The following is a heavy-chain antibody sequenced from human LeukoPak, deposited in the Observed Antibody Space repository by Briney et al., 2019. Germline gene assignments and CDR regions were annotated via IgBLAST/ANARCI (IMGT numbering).Heavy chain of an antibody. D-gene: IGHD6-13*01. CDR1: GYTFINYA. Sequence: ASVKVSCKASGYTFINYAMNWVRQAPGQGLEWMGWINTNTGNPTYAQGFTGRFVFSLDTSVSTAYLQISSLKAEDTAVYYCAREGYSSPYHFDYWGQGTLVTVSS. CDR2: INTNTGNP. CDR3: AREGYSSPYHFDY. V-gene: IGHV7-4-1*02. J-gene: IGHJ4*02.